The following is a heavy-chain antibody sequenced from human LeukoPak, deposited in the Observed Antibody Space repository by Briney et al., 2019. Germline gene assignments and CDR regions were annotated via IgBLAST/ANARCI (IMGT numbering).Heavy chain of an antibody. J-gene: IGHJ4*02. CDR2: INPNSGGT. CDR3: ARARSGWYVRFDC. D-gene: IGHD6-19*01. V-gene: IGHV1-2*02. CDR1: GSDFTGYY. Sequence: ASVKVSCKASGSDFTGYYMHWVRQAPGQGLEWMGWINPNSGGTNYAQKFQGRVTMTRDTSISTVYMELSRLRSDDTAVYYCARARSGWYVRFDCWGRGTLVAVSS.